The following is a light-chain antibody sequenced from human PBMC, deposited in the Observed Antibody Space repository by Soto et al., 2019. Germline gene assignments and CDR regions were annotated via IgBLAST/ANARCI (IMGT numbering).Light chain of an antibody. CDR1: QNINNL. J-gene: IGKJ1*01. CDR3: QQYSTYSRA. V-gene: IGKV1-5*03. CDR2: KAS. Sequence: DIQMTQSPSTLSASVGDRVTFTCRASQNINNLLAWYQQKPGKAPNLLIYKASSLESGVPSRFSGSGYGTEFTLTISRLQPEDFATFYCQQYSTYSRAFGQGTKVEIK.